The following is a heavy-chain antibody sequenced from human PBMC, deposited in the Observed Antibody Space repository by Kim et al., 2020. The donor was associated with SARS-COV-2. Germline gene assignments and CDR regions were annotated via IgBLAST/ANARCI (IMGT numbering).Heavy chain of an antibody. CDR3: ARLTLVATISFDY. Sequence: YNPSLKSRVTISVDTSKNQFSLKLSSVTAADTAVYYCARLTLVATISFDYWGQGTLVTVSS. J-gene: IGHJ4*02. V-gene: IGHV4-39*01. D-gene: IGHD5-12*01.